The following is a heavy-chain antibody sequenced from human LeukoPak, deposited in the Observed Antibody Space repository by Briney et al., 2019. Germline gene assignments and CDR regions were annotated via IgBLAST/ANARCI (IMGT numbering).Heavy chain of an antibody. CDR3: ATTPRFVVSSLDY. Sequence: SVKVSCKASGGTFSSYAISWVRQAPGQGLEWMGGIIPIFGTANYAQKFQGRVTITTDESTSTAYMELSSLRSEDTAVYYCATTPRFVVSSLDYWGQGTLVTVSS. D-gene: IGHD6-13*01. J-gene: IGHJ4*02. V-gene: IGHV1-69*05. CDR2: IIPIFGTA. CDR1: GGTFSSYA.